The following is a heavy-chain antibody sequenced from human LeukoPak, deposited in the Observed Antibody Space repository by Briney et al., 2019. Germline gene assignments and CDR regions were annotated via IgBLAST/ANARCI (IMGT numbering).Heavy chain of an antibody. V-gene: IGHV3-21*01. J-gene: IGHJ6*03. D-gene: IGHD7-27*01. CDR1: GFTLSSFS. CDR2: ISTSSSYT. Sequence: AGSRRLSCAAYGFTLSSFSMSWVRQAPGGGLEWVSFISTSSSYTNYTDSVKGRFTISRDNAKHPLYLGMNGLGAEDTAVYYCAKDGSLSWAYYTDVWGKGTTVTISS. CDR3: AKDGSLSWAYYTDV.